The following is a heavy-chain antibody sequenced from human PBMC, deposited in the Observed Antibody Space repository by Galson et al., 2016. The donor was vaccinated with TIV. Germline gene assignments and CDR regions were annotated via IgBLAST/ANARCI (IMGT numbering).Heavy chain of an antibody. CDR1: GFIVSINY. J-gene: IGHJ6*02. D-gene: IGHD2-21*01. CDR2: ISSGGYT. V-gene: IGHV3-66*02. Sequence: SLRLSCAASGFIVSINYMTWVRQAPGKGLEWVSLISSGGYTSYADSVKGRFTISRDNSKNTVYIQMNSLRAEDTAVYYCARDRRHCGNECYLYYYYGMDVWGQGTAVTVSS. CDR3: ARDRRHCGNECYLYYYYGMDV.